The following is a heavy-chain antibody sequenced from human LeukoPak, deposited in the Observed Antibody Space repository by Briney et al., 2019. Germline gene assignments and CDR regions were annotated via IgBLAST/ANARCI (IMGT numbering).Heavy chain of an antibody. V-gene: IGHV3-9*01. J-gene: IGHJ6*02. CDR1: GFTFDDYA. CDR3: AKDISDGEPRTYYYYGMDV. CDR2: ISWSGGSI. D-gene: IGHD3-10*01. Sequence: GRYLRLSCAASGFTFDDYAMHWVRQSPGKGLEGVSGISWSGGSIGYADSVKGRFTISRDNAKNSLYPQMNSLRAEDTALYYCAKDISDGEPRTYYYYGMDVWGQGTTVTVSS.